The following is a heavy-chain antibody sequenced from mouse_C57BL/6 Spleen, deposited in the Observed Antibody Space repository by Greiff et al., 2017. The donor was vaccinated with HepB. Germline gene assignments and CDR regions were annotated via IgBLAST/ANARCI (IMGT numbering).Heavy chain of an antibody. CDR2: IDPEDGDT. V-gene: IGHV14-1*01. Sequence: VQLKQSGAELVRPGASVKLSCTASGFNIKDYYMHWVKQRPEQGLEWIGRIDPEDGDTEYAPKFQGKATMTADTSSNTAYLQLNSLTSEDTAVYYCTPPITTFPFAYWGQGTLVTVSA. CDR3: TPPITTFPFAY. J-gene: IGHJ3*01. CDR1: GFNIKDYY. D-gene: IGHD1-2*01.